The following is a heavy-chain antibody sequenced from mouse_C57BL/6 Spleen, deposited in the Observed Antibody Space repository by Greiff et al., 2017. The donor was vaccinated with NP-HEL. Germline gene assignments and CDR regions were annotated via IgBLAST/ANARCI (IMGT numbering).Heavy chain of an antibody. CDR2: IYPSDSET. CDR1: GYTFTRYW. Sequence: VQLHQPGAELVRPGSSVKLSCKASGYTFTRYWMAWVKQRPGQGLAWIGNIYPSDSETHYIQKFKDKATLTVDKSSSTAYMQLSSLTSKDSAVYDCARDDGYLYAMDYWGQGTSVTVSS. V-gene: IGHV1-61*01. J-gene: IGHJ4*01. CDR3: ARDDGYLYAMDY. D-gene: IGHD2-3*01.